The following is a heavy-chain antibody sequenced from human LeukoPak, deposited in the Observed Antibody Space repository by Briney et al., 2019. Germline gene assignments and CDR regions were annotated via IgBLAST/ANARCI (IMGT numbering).Heavy chain of an antibody. V-gene: IGHV4-31*03. CDR2: IYYSGST. Sequence: SQTLSLTCTVSGGSISSGGYYWSWIRQHPGKGLEWIGYIYYSGSTYYNPSLKSRVTISVDTSKNQSSLKLSSVTAADTAVYYCARGGDYYYYGMDVWGQGTTVTVSS. D-gene: IGHD4-17*01. CDR3: ARGGDYYYYGMDV. CDR1: GGSISSGGYY. J-gene: IGHJ6*02.